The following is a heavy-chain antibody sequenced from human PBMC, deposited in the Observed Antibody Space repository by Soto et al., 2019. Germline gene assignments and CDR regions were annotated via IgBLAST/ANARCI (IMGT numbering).Heavy chain of an antibody. Sequence: QLQLQESGPGLVKPSGTLSLTCTVSGGSISSSSYYWGWIRQPPGKGLEWIGSIYYSGSTYYNPSLKSRVTISVDTSKNQFSLKLSSVTAADTAVYYCARLPPYYFDYWGQGTLVTVSS. J-gene: IGHJ4*02. CDR1: GGSISSSSYY. CDR2: IYYSGST. CDR3: ARLPPYYFDY. V-gene: IGHV4-39*01.